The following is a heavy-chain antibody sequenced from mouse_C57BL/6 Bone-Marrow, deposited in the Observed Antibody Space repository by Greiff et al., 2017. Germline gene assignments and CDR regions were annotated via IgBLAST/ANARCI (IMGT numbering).Heavy chain of an antibody. J-gene: IGHJ3*01. CDR1: GYTFTTFP. Sequence: QVQLQQSGAELVKPGASVKMSCKASGYTFTTFPIEWMKQNHGKRLVWIGNFHPYNDDTKYNEKFKGKATLTVEKSSSTVYLELSRLTSDDSAVYYCARAIYDGYYGVAYWGQGTLVTVSA. CDR3: ARAIYDGYYGVAY. CDR2: FHPYNDDT. V-gene: IGHV1-47*01. D-gene: IGHD2-3*01.